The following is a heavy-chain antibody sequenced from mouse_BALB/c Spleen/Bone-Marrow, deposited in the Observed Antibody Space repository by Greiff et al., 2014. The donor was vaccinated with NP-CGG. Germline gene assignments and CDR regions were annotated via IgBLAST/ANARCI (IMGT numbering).Heavy chain of an antibody. Sequence: LQQSGGGLVQPGGSLKLSCATSGFTFSDYYMYWVRQTPEKRLEWVAYITKGGGSTYYPDIVKGRFTISRDNAKNTLYLQMSRLKSEDTAMHYCARQLAYAMDYWGQGTSVTVSS. D-gene: IGHD4-1*01. V-gene: IGHV5-12*02. CDR1: GFTFSDYY. J-gene: IGHJ4*01. CDR2: ITKGGGST. CDR3: ARQLAYAMDY.